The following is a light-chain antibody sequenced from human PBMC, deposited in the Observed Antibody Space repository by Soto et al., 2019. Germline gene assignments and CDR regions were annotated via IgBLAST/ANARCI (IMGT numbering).Light chain of an antibody. CDR2: AAS. CDR3: QQTNSFPLT. V-gene: IGKV1-39*01. CDR1: QSITVY. J-gene: IGKJ4*01. Sequence: DIQMTQSPSSLSASVGDSVTITCRASQSITVYLNWYQQKAGQAPKLLIYAASSLQSGVPSRFRGGGSRTEFTLNISSLQPEDFATYYCQQTNSFPLTFGGGTKVEIK.